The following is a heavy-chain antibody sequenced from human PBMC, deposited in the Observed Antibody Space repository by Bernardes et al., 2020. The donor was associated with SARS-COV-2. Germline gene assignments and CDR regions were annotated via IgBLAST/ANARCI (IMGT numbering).Heavy chain of an antibody. CDR1: GRSMTSYY. V-gene: IGHV4-59*08. D-gene: IGHD1-26*01. CDR2: IYYSGST. Sequence: TLSLPCTVSGRSMTSYYWSWIRQPPGKALEWIAYIYYSGSTDYNPSLKSRVTIAIDTSKNQFSLKLSSVTAADTAMYYCARLRADSLGGGFDSWGQGTLVTVSS. CDR3: ARLRADSLGGGFDS. J-gene: IGHJ4*02.